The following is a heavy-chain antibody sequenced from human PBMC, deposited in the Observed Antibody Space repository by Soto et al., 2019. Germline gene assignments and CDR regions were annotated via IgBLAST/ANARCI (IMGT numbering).Heavy chain of an antibody. D-gene: IGHD3-16*01. V-gene: IGHV3-21*01. CDR2: ISSSSSYI. J-gene: IGHJ6*02. CDR1: GFTFSSYS. Sequence: EVQLVESGGGLVKPGGSLRLSCAASGFTFSSYSMNWARQAPGKGLEWVSSISSSSSYIYYADSVKGRFTISRDNAKNSLYLQMNSLRAEDTAVYYCARDWGYYYYGMDVWGQGTTVTVSS. CDR3: ARDWGYYYYGMDV.